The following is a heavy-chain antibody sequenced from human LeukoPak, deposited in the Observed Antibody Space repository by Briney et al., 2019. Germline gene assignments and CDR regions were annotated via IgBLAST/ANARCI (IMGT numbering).Heavy chain of an antibody. CDR1: GFTFSSYA. CDR2: ISYDGSNK. Sequence: GGSRRLSCAASGFTFSSYAMHWVRQAPGKGLEWVAVISYDGSNKYYADSVKGRFTISRDNSKNTLYLQMNSLRAEDTAVYYCARLDSGSYTSQDGMDVWGQGTTVTVSS. J-gene: IGHJ6*02. CDR3: ARLDSGSYTSQDGMDV. V-gene: IGHV3-30-3*01. D-gene: IGHD1-26*01.